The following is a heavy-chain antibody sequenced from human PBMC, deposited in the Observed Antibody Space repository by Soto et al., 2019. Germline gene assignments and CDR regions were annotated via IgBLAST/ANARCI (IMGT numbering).Heavy chain of an antibody. CDR1: GFSFGRYA. J-gene: IGHJ3*01. CDR2: TSGNGGDT. D-gene: IGHD3-3*01. CDR3: AKIYGFWSRHHDSFDV. Sequence: QLFESGGGLVQPGGSLRLSCVASGFSFGRYAMTWVRQAPGKGLEWVSGTSGNGGDTYYVDSVKGRFTISRDNPKNTLYLQMNSLRVEDTAIYYCAKIYGFWSRHHDSFDVWGQGTAVTVSS. V-gene: IGHV3-23*01.